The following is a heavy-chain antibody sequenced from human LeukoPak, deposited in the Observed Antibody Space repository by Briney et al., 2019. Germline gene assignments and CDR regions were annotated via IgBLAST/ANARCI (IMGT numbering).Heavy chain of an antibody. J-gene: IGHJ4*02. CDR3: VSIDLDS. D-gene: IGHD3-16*02. CDR2: EDGGP. V-gene: IGHV1-24*01. Sequence: ASVKVSCKVSGYSLTELSVHWVRQAPGKGLEWMGGEDGGPIYAQKFQGRVTMTEDTSTDTAYMDVSSLRSEDTAVYYCVSIDLDSWGQGTLVTVSS. CDR1: GYSLTELS.